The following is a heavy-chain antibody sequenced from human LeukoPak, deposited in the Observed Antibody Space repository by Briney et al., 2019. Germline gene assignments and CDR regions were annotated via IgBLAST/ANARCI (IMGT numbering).Heavy chain of an antibody. J-gene: IGHJ3*02. CDR1: GGSISSGDYY. CDR3: AREDYCDRSDGSSAFDM. CDR2: IYYSGST. D-gene: IGHD3-22*01. Sequence: SETLSPTCTVSGGSISSGDYYWSWIRQPPGKGLEWIGYIYYSGSTYYNPSLKSRVTISVDTSKNPFSLKLSSVTAAAPPVYYCAREDYCDRSDGSSAFDMGGEGTMVTVST. V-gene: IGHV4-30-4*08.